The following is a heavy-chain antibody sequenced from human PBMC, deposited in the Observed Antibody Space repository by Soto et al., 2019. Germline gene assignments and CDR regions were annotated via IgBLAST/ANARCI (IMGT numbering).Heavy chain of an antibody. CDR3: AKDRSSWYARSLDY. V-gene: IGHV3-23*01. CDR2: ISGSGDTT. J-gene: IGHJ4*02. CDR1: GFTFSSYA. Sequence: EVQLLESGGGLVQPGGSLRLSCAASGFTFSSYAMNWVRQAPGKGLEWVSTISGSGDTTYYADSVKGRFAISRDNSKNTLYQQMNSLRAEDTAVYYCAKDRSSWYARSLDYWGLGTLVTVS. D-gene: IGHD6-13*01.